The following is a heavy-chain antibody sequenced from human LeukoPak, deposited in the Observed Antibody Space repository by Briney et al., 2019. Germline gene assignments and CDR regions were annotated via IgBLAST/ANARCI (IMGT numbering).Heavy chain of an antibody. V-gene: IGHV4-34*01. CDR3: ARSQGAAGITMVRGAPRYYYYGMDV. Sequence: SETLSLTCAVYGGSFSGYYWSWIRQPPGKGLEWIGEINHSGSTNYNPSLESRVTISVDTSKNQFSLKLSSVTAADTAVYYCARSQGAAGITMVRGAPRYYYYGMDVWGQGTTVTVSS. D-gene: IGHD3-10*01. CDR1: GGSFSGYY. J-gene: IGHJ6*02. CDR2: INHSGST.